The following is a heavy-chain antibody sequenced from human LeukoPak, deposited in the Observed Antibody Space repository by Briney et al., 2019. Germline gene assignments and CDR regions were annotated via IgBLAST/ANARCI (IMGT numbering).Heavy chain of an antibody. J-gene: IGHJ4*02. CDR3: ARDFDMGITPGDDFDF. CDR2: IKEDGTYT. CDR1: RFSFSKYW. D-gene: IGHD3-9*01. V-gene: IGHV3-74*01. Sequence: GGSLRLSCAASRFSFSKYWMHWVRQTPGEGLVWVARIKEDGTYTSYADSVKGRFTISRDNARNTVFLQMNSLRAEDTAVYYCARDFDMGITPGDDFDFWGQGTLVTVSS.